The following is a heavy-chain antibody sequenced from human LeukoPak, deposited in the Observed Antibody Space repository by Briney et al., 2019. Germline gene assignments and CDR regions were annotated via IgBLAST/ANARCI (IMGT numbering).Heavy chain of an antibody. Sequence: SETLSLTCTVSGGSISSYYWSWIRQPAGKGLEWIGRIYTSGSTNYNPSLKSRVTMSVDTSKNQFSLKLSSVTAADTAVYYCARESYSYGSAIYYYYYYYMDVWGKGTTVTVSS. D-gene: IGHD5-18*01. CDR1: GGSISSYY. V-gene: IGHV4-4*07. J-gene: IGHJ6*03. CDR2: IYTSGST. CDR3: ARESYSYGSAIYYYYYYYMDV.